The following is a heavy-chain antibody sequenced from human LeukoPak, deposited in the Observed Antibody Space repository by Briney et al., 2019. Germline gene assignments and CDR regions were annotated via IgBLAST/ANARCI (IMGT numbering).Heavy chain of an antibody. V-gene: IGHV1-69*06. CDR1: GYTFTSYG. J-gene: IGHJ4*02. D-gene: IGHD3-22*01. Sequence: GASVKVSCKASGYTFTSYGISWVRQAPGQGLEWMGGIIPIFGTANYAQKFQGRVTITADKSTSTAYMELSSLRSEDTAVYYCASSLPGGDSSGYFDYWGQGTLVTVSS. CDR2: IIPIFGTA. CDR3: ASSLPGGDSSGYFDY.